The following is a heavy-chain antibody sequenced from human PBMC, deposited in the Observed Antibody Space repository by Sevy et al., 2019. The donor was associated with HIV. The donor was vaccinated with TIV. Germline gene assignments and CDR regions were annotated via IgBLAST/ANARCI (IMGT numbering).Heavy chain of an antibody. CDR2: ISYDGSHK. V-gene: IGHV3-30-3*01. CDR3: TRVPGSSWSSFDY. CDR1: GFIFGSYA. J-gene: IGHJ4*02. Sequence: GGSLRLSCAASGFIFGSYAMNWVRQAPGKGLEWVAVISYDGSHKYYADSVKGRFTISRDSSKNTLYLQMHSLRTGDTAVYYCTRVPGSSWSSFDYWGQRTLVTVSS. D-gene: IGHD6-13*01.